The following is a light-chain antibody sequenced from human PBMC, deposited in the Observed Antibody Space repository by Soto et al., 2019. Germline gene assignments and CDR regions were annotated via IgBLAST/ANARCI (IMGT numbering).Light chain of an antibody. Sequence: EIVMTQSPATLSVSPGGSATLSCRASQHVSSNFAWYRQKPGQAPTLLIYRASTRATGIPARFSGSGSGTEFTLTISRLKTEDFAVYYCQQYNNWPYTFGQGTKLEIK. CDR2: RAS. J-gene: IGKJ2*01. CDR1: QHVSSN. CDR3: QQYNNWPYT. V-gene: IGKV3-15*01.